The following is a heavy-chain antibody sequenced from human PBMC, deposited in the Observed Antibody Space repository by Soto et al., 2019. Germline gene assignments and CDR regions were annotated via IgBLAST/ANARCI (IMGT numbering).Heavy chain of an antibody. CDR3: ARGVTEGVDY. J-gene: IGHJ4*02. CDR1: GYSFTSLD. Sequence: QVQLVQAGAEVREPGASVKVSCKASGYSFTSLDINWVRQTTGQGLEWMGWMQPSSGRTGYAQKFQGRVTMTRDTSINTAYMELSSLTSDDKAFYYCARGVTEGVDYWGQGTLVTVSS. V-gene: IGHV1-8*01. D-gene: IGHD1-26*01. CDR2: MQPSSGRT.